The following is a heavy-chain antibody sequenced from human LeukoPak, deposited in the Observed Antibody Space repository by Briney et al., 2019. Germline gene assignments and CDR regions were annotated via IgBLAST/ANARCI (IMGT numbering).Heavy chain of an antibody. CDR3: AKDMDYYDSSGYHPDY. CDR1: GFTFSSYA. J-gene: IGHJ4*02. D-gene: IGHD3-22*01. V-gene: IGHV3-30*04. Sequence: PGRSLRLSCAASGFTFSSYAMHWVRQAPGKGLEWVAVISYDGSNKYYADSVKGRFTISRDNSKNTLYLQMNSLRAEDTAVYYCAKDMDYYDSSGYHPDYWGQGTLVTVSS. CDR2: ISYDGSNK.